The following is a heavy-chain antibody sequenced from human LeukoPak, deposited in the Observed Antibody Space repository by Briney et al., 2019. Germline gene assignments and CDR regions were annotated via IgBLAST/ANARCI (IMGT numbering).Heavy chain of an antibody. J-gene: IGHJ6*03. V-gene: IGHV3-23*01. CDR1: GFTFSSYG. CDR2: ISGSGGST. Sequence: GGSLRLSCAASGFTFSSYGMSWVRQAPGKGLEWVSAISGSGGSTYYADSVKGRFTISRDNSKNTLYLQMNSLRAEDTAVYYCARALSGYSYGYVGSYYYYMDVWGKGTTVTVSS. D-gene: IGHD5-18*01. CDR3: ARALSGYSYGYVGSYYYYMDV.